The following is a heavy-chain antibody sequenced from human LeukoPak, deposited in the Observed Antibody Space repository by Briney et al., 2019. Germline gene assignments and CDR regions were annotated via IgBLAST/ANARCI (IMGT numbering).Heavy chain of an antibody. CDR3: AKSTTLLTPRGSDY. D-gene: IGHD1-14*01. Sequence: PGRSLRLSCAASGFTFSSYGMHWVRQAPGKGLEWVAVISYDGSNKYYADSVKGRFTISRDNSKNTLYLQMNSPRAEDTAVYYCAKSTTLLTPRGSDYWGQGTLVTVSS. J-gene: IGHJ4*02. V-gene: IGHV3-30*18. CDR2: ISYDGSNK. CDR1: GFTFSSYG.